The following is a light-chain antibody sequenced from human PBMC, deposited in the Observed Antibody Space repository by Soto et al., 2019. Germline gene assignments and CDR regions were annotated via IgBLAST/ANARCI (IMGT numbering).Light chain of an antibody. CDR3: CSYASSSTYVV. CDR1: SSDVGSYNL. J-gene: IGLJ2*01. Sequence: QSALTQPASVSGSPGQSITISCTGTSSDVGSYNLVSWYQQHPGKAPKNIIYEGSKRPSGVSNRFSGSKSGNTASLTISGVQAEDEAEYYGCSYASSSTYVVFGGGTKLTVL. V-gene: IGLV2-23*01. CDR2: EGS.